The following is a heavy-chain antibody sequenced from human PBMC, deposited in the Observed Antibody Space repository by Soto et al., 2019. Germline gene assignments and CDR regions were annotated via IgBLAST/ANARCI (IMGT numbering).Heavy chain of an antibody. D-gene: IGHD7-27*01. J-gene: IGHJ5*01. V-gene: IGHV4-30-4*01. CDR2: IYKSATT. Sequence: SETLSLTCSVSGDSISNLDYFWAWIRQPPGQALEYIGYIYKSATTYYNPSFESRVAISVDTSKSQFSLNVTSVTAADTAVYFCARGRYCLTGRCFPNWFDSWGQGALVTVS. CDR3: ARGRYCLTGRCFPNWFDS. CDR1: GDSISNLDYF.